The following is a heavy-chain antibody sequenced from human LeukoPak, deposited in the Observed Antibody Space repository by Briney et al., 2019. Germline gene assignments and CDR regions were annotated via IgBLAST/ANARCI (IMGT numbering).Heavy chain of an antibody. V-gene: IGHV3-30-3*01. CDR3: ATLPT. Sequence: GGSLRLSCAASGFTFSSYAMHWVRQAPGKGLEWVAVISYDGNNNYYADSVKGRFTISRDNSKNTLYLQMNSLRAEDTALYYCATLPTWGQGTLVTVSS. J-gene: IGHJ4*02. CDR2: ISYDGNNN. CDR1: GFTFSSYA. D-gene: IGHD4-17*01.